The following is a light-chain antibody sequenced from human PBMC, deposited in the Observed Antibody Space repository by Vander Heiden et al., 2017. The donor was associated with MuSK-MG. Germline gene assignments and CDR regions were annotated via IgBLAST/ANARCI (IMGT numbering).Light chain of an antibody. J-gene: IGLJ2*01. CDR1: SGTIASNY. CDR2: EDN. V-gene: IGLV6-57*04. CDR3: QSYDSTNVV. Sequence: NSMLTQPHSVSEAPGKTVIISCTRSSGTIASNYVQWYQQRPGSAPTTVIYEDNERPSGVPDRFSGSIDSSSNSASLTISGLKTEDESDYYCQSYDSTNVVFGGGTKLTVL.